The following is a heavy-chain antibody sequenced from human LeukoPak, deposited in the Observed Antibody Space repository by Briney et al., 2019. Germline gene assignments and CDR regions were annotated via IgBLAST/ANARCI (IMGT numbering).Heavy chain of an antibody. D-gene: IGHD2-15*01. V-gene: IGHV4-59*08. Sequence: SETLSLTCTVSGGSISSYYWSWIRQPPGKGLEWIGNIYYSGSTNYNPSLKGRVTISVDTSKNQFSLKLSSVTAADTAIYYCARSYCSGGSCWVYFDYWGQGTLVTVSS. CDR1: GGSISSYY. J-gene: IGHJ4*02. CDR2: IYYSGST. CDR3: ARSYCSGGSCWVYFDY.